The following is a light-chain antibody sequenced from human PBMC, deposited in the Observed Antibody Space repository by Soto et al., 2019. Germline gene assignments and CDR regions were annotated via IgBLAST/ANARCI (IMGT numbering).Light chain of an antibody. CDR3: QVWDSSSDHYV. V-gene: IGLV3-21*02. Sequence: SYELTQAPSGSRGPGQKGRNTCGGNIIGSTSVHWYQQKPGQAPVLVVYDDSDRPSGIPERFSGSNSGNTATLTISRVEAGDEADYYCQVWDSSSDHYVFGTGTKVTVL. J-gene: IGLJ1*01. CDR1: IIGSTS. CDR2: DDS.